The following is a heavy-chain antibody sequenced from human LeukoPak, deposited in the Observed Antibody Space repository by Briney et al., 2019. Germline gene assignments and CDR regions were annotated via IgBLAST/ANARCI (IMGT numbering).Heavy chain of an antibody. CDR1: GFTFSSYG. J-gene: IGHJ4*02. Sequence: GGSLRLSCVASGFTFSSYGVSWVRPAPGKGLEWVSYISSSSSTIYYADSVKGRFTISRDNTKTSLYLQMNSLRAEDTAVYYCARIGEGDDDYYGSGSRWPSVNQFDYWGQGTLVTVSS. CDR2: ISSSSSTI. D-gene: IGHD3-10*01. V-gene: IGHV3-48*01. CDR3: ARIGEGDDDYYGSGSRWPSVNQFDY.